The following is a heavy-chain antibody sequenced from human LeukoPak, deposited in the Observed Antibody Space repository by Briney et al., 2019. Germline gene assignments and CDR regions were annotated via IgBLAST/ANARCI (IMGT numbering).Heavy chain of an antibody. CDR1: GFTFSNAW. CDR3: AKTARSYSGSYEDY. D-gene: IGHD1-26*01. J-gene: IGHJ4*02. V-gene: IGHV3-23*01. CDR2: ISGSGGST. Sequence: GGSLRLSCAASGFTFSNAWMSWVRQAPGKGLEWVSAISGSGGSTYYADSVKGRFTISRDNSKNTLYLQMNSLRAEDTAVYYCAKTARSYSGSYEDYWGQGTLVTVSS.